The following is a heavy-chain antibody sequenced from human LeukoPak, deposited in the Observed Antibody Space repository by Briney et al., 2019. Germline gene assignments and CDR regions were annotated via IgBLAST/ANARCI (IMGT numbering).Heavy chain of an antibody. CDR3: ARVGVVGDYAYFDY. Sequence: ASVKVSCKASGYTFTSYYMHWVRQAPGQGLEWMGWISAYNGNTNYAQKLQGRVTMTTDTSTSTAYMELSSLRSEDTAVYYCARVGVVGDYAYFDYWGQGTLVTASS. V-gene: IGHV1-18*04. J-gene: IGHJ4*02. CDR2: ISAYNGNT. CDR1: GYTFTSYY. D-gene: IGHD4-17*01.